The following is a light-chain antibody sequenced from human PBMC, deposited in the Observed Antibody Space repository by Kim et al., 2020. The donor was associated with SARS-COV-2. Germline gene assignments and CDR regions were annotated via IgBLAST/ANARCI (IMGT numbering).Light chain of an antibody. Sequence: EIVLTQSPATLSLSPGERATLSCGASQSVSRTYLAWYQQKPGLAPRLLIYDASNRATGIPDRFSASGSGTDFTLTISRLEPEDFAVYYCQQYGVSPITFGQGTRLEIK. CDR1: QSVSRTY. V-gene: IGKV3D-20*01. CDR2: DAS. J-gene: IGKJ5*01. CDR3: QQYGVSPIT.